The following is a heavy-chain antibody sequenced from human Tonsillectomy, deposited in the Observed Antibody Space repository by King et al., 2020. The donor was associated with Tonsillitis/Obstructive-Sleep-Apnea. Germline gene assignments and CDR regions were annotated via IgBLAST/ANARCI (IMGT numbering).Heavy chain of an antibody. V-gene: IGHV4-39*01. CDR3: ARLRRYEFWSGYLTQSRTHN. Sequence: LQLQESGPGLVKLSETLSLTCTVAGGSISSSSYYWGWIRQPPGKGLEWIGSIYYSGSTYYNPSLKSRVPISVYTSKTQFSLKLSSVTAADTAVYYCARLRRYEFWSGYLTQSRTHNWGQGTLGTVSP. J-gene: IGHJ1*01. CDR2: IYYSGST. CDR1: GGSISSSSYY. D-gene: IGHD3-3*01.